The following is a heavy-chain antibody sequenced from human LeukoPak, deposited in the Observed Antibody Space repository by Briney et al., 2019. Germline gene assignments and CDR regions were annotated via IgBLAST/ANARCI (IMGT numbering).Heavy chain of an antibody. CDR3: ARDQYGADYYYYMDV. V-gene: IGHV3-23*01. D-gene: IGHD4/OR15-4a*01. Sequence: PGGSLRLSCAASGFTFSSYAMSWVRQAPGKGLEWISSISGSGGSTYYADSVTGRFTISRDNAKNSLYLQMNSLRAEDTAVYYCARDQYGADYYYYMDVWGKGTTVTVSS. CDR2: ISGSGGST. J-gene: IGHJ6*03. CDR1: GFTFSSYA.